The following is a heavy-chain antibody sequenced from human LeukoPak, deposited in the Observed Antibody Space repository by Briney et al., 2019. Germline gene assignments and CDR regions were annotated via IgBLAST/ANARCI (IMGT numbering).Heavy chain of an antibody. CDR3: AGVYYDSSGYCAPFDY. CDR1: GYTFTCYY. J-gene: IGHJ4*02. V-gene: IGHV1-2*02. Sequence: GASVKVSCKASGYTFTCYYMHWVRHAPGQGLEWMGWINPNSGGTNYAQKFQGRVTITRDTSISTAYMELSRLRSDHTAVYYCAGVYYDSSGYCAPFDYWGQGTLVTVSS. CDR2: INPNSGGT. D-gene: IGHD3-22*01.